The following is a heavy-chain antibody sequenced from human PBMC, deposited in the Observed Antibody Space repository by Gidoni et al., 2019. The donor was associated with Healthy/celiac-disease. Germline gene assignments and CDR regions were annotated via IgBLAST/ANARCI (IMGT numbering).Heavy chain of an antibody. D-gene: IGHD1-26*01. CDR2: ISYDGSNK. CDR3: SSGATRAFDI. CDR1: GFTFSSYG. J-gene: IGHJ3*02. Sequence: QVQLVESGGGVVQPGRSLRLSCAASGFTFSSYGMHWVRQAPGKGLEWVAVISYDGSNKYYADSVKGRFTISRDNSKNTLYLQMNSLRAEDTAVYYCSSGATRAFDIWGQGTMVTVSS. V-gene: IGHV3-30*03.